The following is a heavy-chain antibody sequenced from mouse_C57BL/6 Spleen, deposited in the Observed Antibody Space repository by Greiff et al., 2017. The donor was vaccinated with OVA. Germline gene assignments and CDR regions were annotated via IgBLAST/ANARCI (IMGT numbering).Heavy chain of an antibody. CDR2: INPGSGST. D-gene: IGHD1-1*01. Sequence: QVQLQQPGAELVKPGASVKMSCKASGYTFTSDWITWVKQRPGQGLEWIGEINPGSGSTNYNEKFKSKATLTVDTSSSTAYMQLSSMTSEDYAVYYCARSTTVVAPMDYWGQGPSVTVSS. CDR1: GYTFTSDW. V-gene: IGHV1-55*01. J-gene: IGHJ4*01. CDR3: ARSTTVVAPMDY.